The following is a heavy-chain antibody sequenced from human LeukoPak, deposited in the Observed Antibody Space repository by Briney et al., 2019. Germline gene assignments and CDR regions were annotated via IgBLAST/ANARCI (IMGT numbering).Heavy chain of an antibody. J-gene: IGHJ3*02. CDR1: GFTFSGSD. CDR2: IRSKTNNYAT. CDR3: TRHNYDRSGYGAFDI. D-gene: IGHD3-22*01. V-gene: IGHV3-73*01. Sequence: GGSLRLSCAASGFTFSGSDIHWARQASGKGLEWVGHIRSKTNNYATADAASVKGRFTFSRDDSKNTAYIQMNSLKTEDTAVYYCTRHNYDRSGYGAFDIWGQGTMVTVSS.